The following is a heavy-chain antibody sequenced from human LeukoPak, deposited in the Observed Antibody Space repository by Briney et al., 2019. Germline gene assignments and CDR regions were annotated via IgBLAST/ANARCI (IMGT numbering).Heavy chain of an antibody. V-gene: IGHV3-33*01. CDR1: GFTFSSYG. CDR2: TWYDGSNK. J-gene: IGHJ4*02. D-gene: IGHD3-22*01. CDR3: ARDWDSSGSFDY. Sequence: PGGSLRLSCAASGFTFSSYGMHWVRQAPGKGLEWVAVTWYDGSNKYYADSVKGRFTISRDNSKNTLYLQMNSLRAEDTAVYYCARDWDSSGSFDYWGQGTLVTVSS.